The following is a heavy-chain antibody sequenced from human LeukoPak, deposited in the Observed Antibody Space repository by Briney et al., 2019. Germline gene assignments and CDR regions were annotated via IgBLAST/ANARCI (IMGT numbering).Heavy chain of an antibody. D-gene: IGHD1-26*01. V-gene: IGHV3-48*03. Sequence: GGSLRLSCAASGFTFSSYEMNWVRQAPGKGLEWVSYIGTSGSTIYYADSVKGRFTISRDNAKNSLYLQMNSLRAEDTAVYYCAGVFGGAAFLFDYWGQGTLVTVSS. CDR3: AGVFGGAAFLFDY. J-gene: IGHJ4*02. CDR1: GFTFSSYE. CDR2: IGTSGSTI.